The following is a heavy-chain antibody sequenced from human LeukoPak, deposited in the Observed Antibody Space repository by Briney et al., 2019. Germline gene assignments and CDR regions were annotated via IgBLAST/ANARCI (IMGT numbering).Heavy chain of an antibody. CDR1: GFTFSSYS. CDR3: ARELNGYGYYFFDY. D-gene: IGHD3-16*01. V-gene: IGHV3-48*04. J-gene: IGHJ4*02. Sequence: GGSLRLSCAASGFTFSSYSMNWVRQAPGKGLEWLSYISSSTNTIYYADSVKGRFTISRDNAKNSLYLQMNGLGAEDTAVYYCARELNGYGYYFFDYWGPGTLVTVSP. CDR2: ISSSTNTI.